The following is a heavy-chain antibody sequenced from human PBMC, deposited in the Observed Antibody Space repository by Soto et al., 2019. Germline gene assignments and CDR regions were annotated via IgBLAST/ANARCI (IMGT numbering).Heavy chain of an antibody. Sequence: ASVKVSCKASGYTFTSYGISWVRQAPGQGLEWMGWLSAYNGNTNYAQKLQGRVTMTTDTSTSTAYMELRSLRSDDTAVYYCARDGPTYYYDSRGYYYVGYYYGMDVWGQGTTVTVSS. CDR3: ARDGPTYYYDSRGYYYVGYYYGMDV. V-gene: IGHV1-18*01. CDR2: LSAYNGNT. CDR1: GYTFTSYG. D-gene: IGHD3-22*01. J-gene: IGHJ6*02.